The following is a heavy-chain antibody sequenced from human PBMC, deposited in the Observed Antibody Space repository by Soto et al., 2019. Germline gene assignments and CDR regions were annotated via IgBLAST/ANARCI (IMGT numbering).Heavy chain of an antibody. Sequence: QVQLVESEGGVVQPGTSLRLSCAASGFTVATYGMHWVRQPPGKGLQWVAVTWYDGSENFYGDSVKGRFTISRDSSKNTLNLQMDSLTAEDTAVYYCATGYYSSSIDHWGQGTLVTVTS. CDR3: ATGYYSSSIDH. CDR1: GFTVATYG. D-gene: IGHD3-22*01. J-gene: IGHJ4*02. CDR2: TWYDGSEN. V-gene: IGHV3-33*01.